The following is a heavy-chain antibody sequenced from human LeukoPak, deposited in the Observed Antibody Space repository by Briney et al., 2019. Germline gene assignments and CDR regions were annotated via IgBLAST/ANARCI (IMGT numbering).Heavy chain of an antibody. CDR1: GGSVRSVSHY. D-gene: IGHD3-22*01. CDR3: AGETGRYYDSLGYGALEP. V-gene: IGHV4-61*01. CDR2: IFYSGSI. Sequence: PSETLSLTCNVSGGSVRSVSHYWSWIRQPPGKGLEWIGYIFYSGSINYNPSLKSRLIISIDMSKNQFSLNLRSVTAADTAVYYCAGETGRYYDSLGYGALEPWGQGTLVTVSS. J-gene: IGHJ5*02.